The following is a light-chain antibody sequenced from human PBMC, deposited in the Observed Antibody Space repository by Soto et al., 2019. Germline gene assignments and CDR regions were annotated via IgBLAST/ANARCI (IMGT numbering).Light chain of an antibody. CDR2: DAS. J-gene: IGKJ4*01. V-gene: IGKV3-11*01. Sequence: EIVLTQSPATLPLSPGERATLSCRASPSVDTRLSWYQQKPGQVPRLLIYDASKRATGIPARFSGSGSGTDFTLTISSLEPEDFAVYYCQQRLDWPITFGGGTKVEIK. CDR1: PSVDTR. CDR3: QQRLDWPIT.